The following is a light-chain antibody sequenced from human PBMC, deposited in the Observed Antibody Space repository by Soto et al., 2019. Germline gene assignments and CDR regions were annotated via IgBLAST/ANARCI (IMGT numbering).Light chain of an antibody. CDR2: GAS. CDR1: QSVSSN. Sequence: EIVMTQSPATLSVSPGERATLSCRASQSVSSNLAGYQQKPGQAPRLLIYGASTRATGIPARFSGSGSGTEFPLTISSLQSEDFAVCYCQQYNNWPPWTFGQGTKVEIK. J-gene: IGKJ1*01. V-gene: IGKV3-15*01. CDR3: QQYNNWPPWT.